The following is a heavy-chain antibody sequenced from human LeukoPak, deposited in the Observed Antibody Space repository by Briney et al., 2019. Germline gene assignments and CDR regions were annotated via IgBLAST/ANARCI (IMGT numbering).Heavy chain of an antibody. CDR2: IIPIFGTA. Sequence: SVKVSCKASGGTFSSYAISWVRQAPGQGLEWMGGIIPIFGTANYAQKFQGRVTITADRSTSTAYMELGSLRSEDTAVYYCARSFYSAYCGGDCYSDYWGQGTLVTVSS. J-gene: IGHJ4*02. V-gene: IGHV1-69*06. D-gene: IGHD2-21*02. CDR3: ARSFYSAYCGGDCYSDY. CDR1: GGTFSSYA.